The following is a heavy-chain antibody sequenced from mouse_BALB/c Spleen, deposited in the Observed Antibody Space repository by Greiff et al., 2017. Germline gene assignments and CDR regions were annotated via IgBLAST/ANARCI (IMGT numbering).Heavy chain of an antibody. CDR1: GYSFTSYY. Sequence: VQLKQSGPELMKPGASVKISCKASGYSFTSYYMHWVKQSHGKSLEWIGYIDPFNGGTSYNQKFKGKATLTVDKSSSTAYMHLSSLTSEDSAVYYCAHHPWFAYWGQGTLVTVSA. J-gene: IGHJ3*01. V-gene: IGHV1S135*01. CDR3: AHHPWFAY. CDR2: IDPFNGGT.